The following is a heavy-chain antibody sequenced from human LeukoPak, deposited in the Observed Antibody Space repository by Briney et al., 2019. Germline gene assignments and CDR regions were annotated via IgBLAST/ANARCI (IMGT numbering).Heavy chain of an antibody. J-gene: IGHJ4*02. CDR1: GGSFSGYY. V-gene: IGHV4-34*01. CDR2: INHSGST. CDR3: ASGWSVAARLDGDDY. Sequence: SETLSLTCAVYGGSFSGYYWSWIRQPPGKGLEWIGEINHSGSTNYNPSLKSRVTISVDTSKNQFSLKLSSVTAADTAVYYCASGWSVAARLDGDDYWGQGTLVTVSS. D-gene: IGHD6-6*01.